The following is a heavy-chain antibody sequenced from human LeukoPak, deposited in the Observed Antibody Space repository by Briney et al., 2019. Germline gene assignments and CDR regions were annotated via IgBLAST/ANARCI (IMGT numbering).Heavy chain of an antibody. Sequence: QPGGSLRLSCAASGFTFSSYSMNWVRQAPGKGLEWVSYISSSSSTIYYADSVKGRFTISRDNAKNSLCLQMNSLRAEDTAVYHCARVGYQLLHYYCYYMDVWGKGTTVTVSS. CDR3: ARVGYQLLHYYCYYMDV. CDR1: GFTFSSYS. D-gene: IGHD2-2*01. J-gene: IGHJ6*03. V-gene: IGHV3-48*04. CDR2: ISSSSSTI.